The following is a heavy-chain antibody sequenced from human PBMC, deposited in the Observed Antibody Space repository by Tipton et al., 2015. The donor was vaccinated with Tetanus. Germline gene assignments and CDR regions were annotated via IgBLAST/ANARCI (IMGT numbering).Heavy chain of an antibody. J-gene: IGHJ4*02. Sequence: TLSLTCTVSGGSISTSGFYWDWIRQSPTKGLEWIGNIYYNGGTHYNPSLKSRVTISVDTSKNQFSLELSSVTAADTAVYYCARHSSLKALNYWGQGTLVTASS. CDR1: GGSISTSGFY. D-gene: IGHD3-9*01. CDR2: IYYNGGT. CDR3: ARHSSLKALNY. V-gene: IGHV4-39*01.